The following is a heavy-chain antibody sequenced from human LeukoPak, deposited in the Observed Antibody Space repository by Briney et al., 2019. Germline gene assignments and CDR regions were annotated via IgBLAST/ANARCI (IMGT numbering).Heavy chain of an antibody. CDR2: IRSKANGHAT. J-gene: IGHJ4*02. D-gene: IGHD3-3*01. Sequence: QPGGSLRLSCEVSGFTLSGSAVHWVRQASGKGLEWVGRIRSKANGHATAYVASVKGRFIISRDDSKNTAYLQMNSLKIEDSAVYYCTRRDDFWSGSSDFWGQGTLVTVSS. CDR3: TRRDDFWSGSSDF. V-gene: IGHV3-73*01. CDR1: GFTLSGSA.